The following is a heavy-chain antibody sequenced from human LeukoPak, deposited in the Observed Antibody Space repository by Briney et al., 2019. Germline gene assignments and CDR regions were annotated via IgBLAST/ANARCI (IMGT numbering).Heavy chain of an antibody. J-gene: IGHJ2*01. V-gene: IGHV4-31*03. CDR3: ARAARQGFTMIVVPFFYFDL. Sequence: PSETLSLTCTVSGGSISSGASDWGWIRQHPKRGLEWVGCINHSGSTYYNPSLGSRVTMSVDTSKNQFSLKLSSVTAADSAVYYCARAARQGFTMIVVPFFYFDLWGRGTLVTVSS. CDR2: INHSGST. D-gene: IGHD3-22*01. CDR1: GGSISSGASD.